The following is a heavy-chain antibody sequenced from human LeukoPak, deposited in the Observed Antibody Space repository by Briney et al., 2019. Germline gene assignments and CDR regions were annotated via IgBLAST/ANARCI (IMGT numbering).Heavy chain of an antibody. CDR1: GFTFEDYG. V-gene: IGHV3-20*04. J-gene: IGHJ4*02. D-gene: IGHD4-11*01. Sequence: PGGSLRLSCVASGFTFEDYGMSWVRQPAGKGLEWVSSINWHGGSTHYAESVKGRFTISRDNAKNSLFLQMNSLRAEDTALYYCARANYSPYYFDYWGQGTLVTVPS. CDR3: ARANYSPYYFDY. CDR2: INWHGGST.